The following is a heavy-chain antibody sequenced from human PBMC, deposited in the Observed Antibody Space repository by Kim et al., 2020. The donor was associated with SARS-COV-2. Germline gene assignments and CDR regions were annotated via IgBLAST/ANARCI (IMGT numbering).Heavy chain of an antibody. CDR3: ARDGGTMVRGVIIN. D-gene: IGHD3-10*01. V-gene: IGHV4-4*02. Sequence: NPSPKSRVTISVDKSKNPFSLKLSSVTAADTAVYYCARDGGTMVRGVIINWGQGTLVTVSS. J-gene: IGHJ4*02.